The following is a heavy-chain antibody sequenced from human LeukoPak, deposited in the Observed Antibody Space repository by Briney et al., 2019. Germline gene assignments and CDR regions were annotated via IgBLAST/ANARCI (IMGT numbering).Heavy chain of an antibody. Sequence: GGSLRLSCAASGFTVSRTYMAWVRQTPGKGLDWVSLLYAGGGLYYADSVKGRFNISRDISSNTTYLQMSALRAEDTAVYYCAAGGLIRDTHSFEIWGQGTVGTVSS. V-gene: IGHV3-53*01. CDR2: LYAGGGL. CDR1: GFTVSRTY. D-gene: IGHD3/OR15-3a*01. J-gene: IGHJ3*02. CDR3: AAGGLIRDTHSFEI.